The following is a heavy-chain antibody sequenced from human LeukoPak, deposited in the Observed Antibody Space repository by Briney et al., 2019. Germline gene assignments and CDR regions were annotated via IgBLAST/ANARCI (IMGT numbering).Heavy chain of an antibody. CDR3: AKGSEDSGWYHYFDY. CDR2: ISWNSGSI. V-gene: IGHV3-9*01. D-gene: IGHD6-19*01. Sequence: PGRSLRLSCAASGFTFDDYAMHWVRQAPGKGLEWVSGISWNSGSIGYADSVKGRFTVSRDNAKNSLYLRMNSLRAEDTALYYCAKGSEDSGWYHYFDYWGQGTLVTVSS. CDR1: GFTFDDYA. J-gene: IGHJ4*02.